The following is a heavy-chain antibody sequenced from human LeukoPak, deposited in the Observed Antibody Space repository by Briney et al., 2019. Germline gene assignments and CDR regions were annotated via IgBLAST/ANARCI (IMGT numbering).Heavy chain of an antibody. J-gene: IGHJ6*02. V-gene: IGHV1-18*01. Sequence: ASVKVSCKASGYTFTSYGISWVRQAPGQGLEWMGWISAYNGNTNYAQKLQGRVTMTTDTSTSTAYMELRSLRSDDTAVYYCARERGQWLVLYGMDVWGQGTTVTISS. D-gene: IGHD6-19*01. CDR2: ISAYNGNT. CDR1: GYTFTSYG. CDR3: ARERGQWLVLYGMDV.